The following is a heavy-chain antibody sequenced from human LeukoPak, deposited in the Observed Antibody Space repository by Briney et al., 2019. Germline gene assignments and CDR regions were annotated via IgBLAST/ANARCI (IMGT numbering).Heavy chain of an antibody. J-gene: IGHJ4*02. D-gene: IGHD6-19*01. Sequence: GGSLRLSCAASGFTFDDYAVHWVRQAPGKGLEWVSGISWNSGSIGYADSVKGRFTISRDNAKNSLYLQMNSLRAEDTALYYCAKGSSGWYTFDYWGQGTLVTVSS. V-gene: IGHV3-9*01. CDR3: AKGSSGWYTFDY. CDR2: ISWNSGSI. CDR1: GFTFDDYA.